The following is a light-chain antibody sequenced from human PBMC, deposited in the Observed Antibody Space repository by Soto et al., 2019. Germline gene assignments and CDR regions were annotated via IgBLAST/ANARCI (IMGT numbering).Light chain of an antibody. J-gene: IGKJ5*01. CDR2: GAS. CDR1: HTVSITY. Sequence: SGPFTCSARHTVSITYFTWYQQKPGQAPRLLIFGASKRASGIPDRFSGSGSGRDFTLTISGLEPEDFAVYYCQQYGSSPLIRVGQGGRLAIK. CDR3: QQYGSSPLIR. V-gene: IGKV3-20*01.